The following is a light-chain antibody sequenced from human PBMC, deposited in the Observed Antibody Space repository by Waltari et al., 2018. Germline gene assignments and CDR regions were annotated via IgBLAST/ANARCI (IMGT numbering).Light chain of an antibody. CDR2: QDS. V-gene: IGLV3-1*01. Sequence: SYELTQPPSVSVSPGQTASITCSGDKLGDKYVCWYQQRPGHSPEVVIYQDSLWPSGIPGRFSGSNSGNTATLTISGTQPVDDDDYYCQAWDSGVVFGGGTKLTVL. CDR1: KLGDKY. J-gene: IGLJ3*02. CDR3: QAWDSGVV.